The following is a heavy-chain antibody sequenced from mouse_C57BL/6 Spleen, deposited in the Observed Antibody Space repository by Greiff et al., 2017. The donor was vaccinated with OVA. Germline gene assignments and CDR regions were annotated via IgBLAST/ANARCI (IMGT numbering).Heavy chain of an antibody. D-gene: IGHD4-1*01. J-gene: IGHJ2*01. CDR3: ARRLGQNYFDY. CDR2: LDPSDSYT. CDR1: GYTFTSYW. V-gene: IGHV1-52*01. Sequence: QVQLQQPGAELVRPGSSVKLSCKASGYTFTSYWMPWVKQRPIQGLEWIGNLDPSDSYTHYNQKFKDKAPLTVDKSSSTAYMQLSSLTSEDSAVDYCARRLGQNYFDYWGQGTTLTVSS.